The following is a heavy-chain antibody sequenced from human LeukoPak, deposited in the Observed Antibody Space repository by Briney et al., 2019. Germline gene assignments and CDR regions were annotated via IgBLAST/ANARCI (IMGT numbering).Heavy chain of an antibody. J-gene: IGHJ4*02. CDR1: GGTFSSYA. CDR2: INPNSGGT. D-gene: IGHD6-13*01. V-gene: IGHV1-2*04. CDR3: ARALIAAAGDAYFDY. Sequence: ASVKASCKASGGTFSSYAISWVRQAPGQGLEWMGWINPNSGGTNYAQKFQGWVTMTRDTSISTAYMELSRLRSDDTAVYYCARALIAAAGDAYFDYWGQGTLVTVSS.